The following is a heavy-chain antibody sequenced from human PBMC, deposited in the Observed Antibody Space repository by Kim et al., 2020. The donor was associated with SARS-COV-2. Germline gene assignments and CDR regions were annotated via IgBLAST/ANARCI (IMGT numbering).Heavy chain of an antibody. Sequence: YAQKFQCRVTMTRDTSISTAYMELSRLRSDDTAVYYCARGEYQKRWLHDYWGQGTLVTVSS. J-gene: IGHJ4*02. V-gene: IGHV1-2*02. CDR3: ARGEYQKRWLHDY. D-gene: IGHD5-12*01.